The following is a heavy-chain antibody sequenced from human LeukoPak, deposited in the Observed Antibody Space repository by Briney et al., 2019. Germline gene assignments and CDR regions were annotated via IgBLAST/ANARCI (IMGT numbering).Heavy chain of an antibody. CDR1: GYTFTSHY. V-gene: IGHV1-46*01. CDR2: INPSGGST. CDR3: ARARSSSSSSYYYYMDV. J-gene: IGHJ6*03. D-gene: IGHD6-6*01. Sequence: ASVKVSCKASGYTFTSHYMQWVRQAPGQGLEWMGIINPSGGSTSYAQKFQGRVTMTRDTSTSTVYMELSSLRSEDTAVYYCARARSSSSSSYYYYMDVWGKGTTVTVSS.